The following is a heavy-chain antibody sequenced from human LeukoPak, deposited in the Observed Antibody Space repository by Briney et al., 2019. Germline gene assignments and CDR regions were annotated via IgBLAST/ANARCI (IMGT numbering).Heavy chain of an antibody. CDR3: ATPPWAAARSSHFDY. V-gene: IGHV3-48*03. J-gene: IGHJ4*02. CDR1: GFTFSSYE. Sequence: GGSLRLSCAASGFTFSSYEMNWVRQAPGKGLEWVSYISSSGSTIYYADSVKGRFTISRDNSKNTLYLQMNSLRAEDTAVYYCATPPWAAARSSHFDYWGQGTLVTVSS. D-gene: IGHD6-13*01. CDR2: ISSSGSTI.